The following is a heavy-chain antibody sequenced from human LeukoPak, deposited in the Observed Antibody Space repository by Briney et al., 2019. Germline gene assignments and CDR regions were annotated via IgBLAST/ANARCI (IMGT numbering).Heavy chain of an antibody. D-gene: IGHD3-10*01. CDR2: ISSSGSYL. Sequence: GGSLRLSCAASGFTFSSYSMNWVRQAPGKGLEWVSSISSSGSYLYYADSVKGRFTISRDNSKNTLYLQMNSPRAEDTAVYYCAKDSSHMVRGVIIGDIDYWGQGTLVTVSS. V-gene: IGHV3-21*01. CDR1: GFTFSSYS. CDR3: AKDSSHMVRGVIIGDIDY. J-gene: IGHJ4*02.